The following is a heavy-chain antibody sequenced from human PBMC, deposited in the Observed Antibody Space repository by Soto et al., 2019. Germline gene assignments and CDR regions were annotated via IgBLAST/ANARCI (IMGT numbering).Heavy chain of an antibody. V-gene: IGHV1-18*01. CDR3: AREGYYSGSGTYTPPRYYGMDV. D-gene: IGHD3-10*01. CDR2: ISDYNGNT. Sequence: QVQLVQSGAEVKRAGASVKVSCKASGYTFSSYGLSWVRQAPGQGLEWMGWISDYNGNTHYAQKFQGRVIMTTDTSTRTAYMELGSLGADEPAGSFCAREGYYSGSGTYTPPRYYGMDVWGQGTTVTVSS. CDR1: GYTFSSYG. J-gene: IGHJ6*02.